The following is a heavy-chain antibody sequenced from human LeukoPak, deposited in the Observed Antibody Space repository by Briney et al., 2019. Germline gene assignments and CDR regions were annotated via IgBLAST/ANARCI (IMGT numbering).Heavy chain of an antibody. CDR1: GGSISTYY. D-gene: IGHD3-10*01. CDR2: FDTSGRT. Sequence: SETLSLTCTVSGGSISTYYWSWIRQPAGKGLEWIGRFDTSGRTTYNPSLKSRVTMSIDTSKNQLSLKLSSVTAADTAVYYCARHGWFGELPLWGQGTLVTVSS. V-gene: IGHV4-4*07. CDR3: ARHGWFGELPL. J-gene: IGHJ4*02.